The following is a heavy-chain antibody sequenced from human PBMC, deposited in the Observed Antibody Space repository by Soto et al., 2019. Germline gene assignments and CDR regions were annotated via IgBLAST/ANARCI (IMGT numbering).Heavy chain of an antibody. CDR2: IIPIFGTA. Sequence: GASVKVSCKASGGTFSSYAISWVRQAPGQGLEWMGGIIPIFGTANYAQKFQGRVTITADKSTSTAYMELSSLRSEDTAVYYCARRRAGDFWSGYSPYGMDVWGQGTTVTVPS. J-gene: IGHJ6*02. CDR3: ARRRAGDFWSGYSPYGMDV. CDR1: GGTFSSYA. V-gene: IGHV1-69*06. D-gene: IGHD3-3*01.